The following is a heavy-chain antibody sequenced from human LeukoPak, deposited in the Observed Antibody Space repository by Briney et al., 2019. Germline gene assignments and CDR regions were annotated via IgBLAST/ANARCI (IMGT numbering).Heavy chain of an antibody. CDR2: IFHSGSP. D-gene: IGHD3-16*01. J-gene: IGHJ5*01. CDR3: ARHSQSYGPYNWFDP. CDR1: DGSISSYH. Sequence: SETLSLTCNVTDGSISSYHWSWIRQPPGKGLQWLGYIFHSGSPHYNPSLKSRLTLSLDTSRSQISLKLDSVTVADTAVYFCARHSQSYGPYNWFDPWGQGALVTVSS. V-gene: IGHV4-59*08.